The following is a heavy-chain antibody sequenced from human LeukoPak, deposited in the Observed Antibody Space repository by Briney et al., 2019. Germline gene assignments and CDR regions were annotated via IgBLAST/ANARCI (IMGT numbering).Heavy chain of an antibody. J-gene: IGHJ4*02. CDR2: ICYTGST. D-gene: IGHD6-19*01. V-gene: IGHV4-59*12. Sequence: SETVSLTCAVSGGSISSYYWSWIRQPPGRGLEWVGYICYTGSTNNNPSLKSRVTISMDTSKNQFSLKLRSVTAADSAVYYCARSGSGWNFDYWGEGTLVTVSS. CDR3: ARSGSGWNFDY. CDR1: GGSISSYY.